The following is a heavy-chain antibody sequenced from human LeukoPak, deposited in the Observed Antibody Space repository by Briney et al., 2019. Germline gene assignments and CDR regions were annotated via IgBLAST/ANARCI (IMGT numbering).Heavy chain of an antibody. CDR3: ANPGSGWYYFDY. CDR1: GFTFSSYA. D-gene: IGHD6-19*01. J-gene: IGHJ4*02. CDR2: ISGSGGST. Sequence: GRSLRLSCAASGFTFSSYAMSWVRQAPGKGLEWVSAISGSGGSTYYADSVKGRFTISRDNSKNTLYLQMNSLRAEDTAVYYCANPGSGWYYFDYWGQGTLVTVSS. V-gene: IGHV3-23*01.